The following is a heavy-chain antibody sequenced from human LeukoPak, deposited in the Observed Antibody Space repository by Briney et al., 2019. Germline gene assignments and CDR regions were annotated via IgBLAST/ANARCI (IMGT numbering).Heavy chain of an antibody. J-gene: IGHJ4*02. CDR3: GRGIADSSGYYYVDY. D-gene: IGHD3-22*01. CDR1: GDSVSSHSAA. Sequence: SRTLSLTCAISGDSVSSHSAAWSWIRQSPSRGLEWLGRTYYRSKWYNDYAVSVKSRITINPDTSKNQFSLHLNSVTPEDTAVYYCGRGIADSSGYYYVDYWGQGNLVTVSS. CDR2: TYYRSKWYN. V-gene: IGHV6-1*01.